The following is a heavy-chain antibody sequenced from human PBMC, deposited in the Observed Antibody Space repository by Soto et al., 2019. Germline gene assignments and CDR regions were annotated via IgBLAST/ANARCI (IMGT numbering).Heavy chain of an antibody. J-gene: IGHJ3*02. D-gene: IGHD2-15*01. CDR1: GFTVSSHA. CDR3: APHVSCSGGSCQYDAFAI. V-gene: IGHV3-23*01. Sequence: EVQVLESGGGLVQPGGSLRLSREGSGFTVSSHAMTWIRQAPGKGPEWVSTVTADGGTYYADSVKGRFAMSRDTSENTLYLQVNSLGAEDTAAYYCAPHVSCSGGSCQYDAFAIRGQGTMVPVSS. CDR2: VTADGGT.